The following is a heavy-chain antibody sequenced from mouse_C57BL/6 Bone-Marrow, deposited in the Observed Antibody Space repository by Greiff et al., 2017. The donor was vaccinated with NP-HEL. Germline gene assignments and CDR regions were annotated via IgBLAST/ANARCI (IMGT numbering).Heavy chain of an antibody. CDR1: GYTFTDYY. D-gene: IGHD1-1*01. Sequence: EVQLQQSGPELVKPGASVKISCKASGYTFTDYYMNWVKQSHGKSLEWIGDINPNNGGTSYNQKFKGKATLTVDKSSSTAYMELRSLTSEDSAVYYCARFYYYGSSLHWYFDVWGTGTTVTVSS. CDR2: INPNNGGT. CDR3: ARFYYYGSSLHWYFDV. J-gene: IGHJ1*03. V-gene: IGHV1-26*01.